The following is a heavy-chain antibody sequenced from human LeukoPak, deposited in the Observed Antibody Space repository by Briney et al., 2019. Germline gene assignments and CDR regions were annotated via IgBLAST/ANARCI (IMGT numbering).Heavy chain of an antibody. J-gene: IGHJ3*02. CDR1: GGSISSGSYY. D-gene: IGHD3-22*01. CDR3: ARDRPVYYYDSSGYYYDAFDI. CDR2: IYTSGST. V-gene: IGHV4-61*02. Sequence: SQTLSLTCTVSGGSISSGSYYWSWIRQPAGKGLEWIGRIYTSGSTNYNPSLKSRVTISVDTSKNQFSLKLSSVTAADTAVYYCARDRPVYYYDSSGYYYDAFDIWGQGTMVTVSS.